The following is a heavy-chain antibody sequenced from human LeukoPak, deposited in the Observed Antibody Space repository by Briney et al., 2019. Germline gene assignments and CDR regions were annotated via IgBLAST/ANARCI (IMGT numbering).Heavy chain of an antibody. CDR3: ARSSAAEGPTHNWFGP. CDR2: IYYSGDT. D-gene: IGHD6-13*01. V-gene: IGHV4-39*01. CDR1: GGSISTSSNY. Sequence: PSETLSLTCSVSGGSISTSSNYWGWIRQPPGKGLEWIWCIYYSGDTYYNPSLRSRVIISVDTSKNQFPLKLTSVTAADTAVYYCARSSAAEGPTHNWFGPSGQGTLVTVPS. J-gene: IGHJ5*02.